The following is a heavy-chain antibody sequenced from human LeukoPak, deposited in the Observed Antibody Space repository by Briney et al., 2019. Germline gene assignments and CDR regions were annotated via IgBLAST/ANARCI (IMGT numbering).Heavy chain of an antibody. V-gene: IGHV3-15*01. CDR2: IKSKTDGGTT. CDR1: GLTFSNAW. J-gene: IGHJ4*02. Sequence: TGGSLRLSCAASGLTFSNAWMSWVRQAPGKGLEWVGRIKSKTDGGTTDYAAPVKGRFTISRDDSKNTLYLQMNSLKTEDTAVYYCTTDRGRGYDSTWGQGTLVTVSS. CDR3: TTDRGRGYDST. D-gene: IGHD3-22*01.